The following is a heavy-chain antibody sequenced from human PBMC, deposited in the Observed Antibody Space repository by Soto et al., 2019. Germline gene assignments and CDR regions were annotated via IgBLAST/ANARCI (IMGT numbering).Heavy chain of an antibody. J-gene: IGHJ5*02. CDR2: IRSKANSYAT. CDR1: GFTFSGSA. D-gene: IGHD3-3*01. CDR3: TRWPSGFIGINWFDP. V-gene: IGHV3-73*02. Sequence: EVQLVESGGGLVQPGGSLKLSCAASGFTFSGSAMHWVRQASGKGLEWVGRIRSKANSYATAYAASVKGRFTISRDDSKNRAYLQMNSLKTEDTAVYYCTRWPSGFIGINWFDPWGQGTLVTVSS.